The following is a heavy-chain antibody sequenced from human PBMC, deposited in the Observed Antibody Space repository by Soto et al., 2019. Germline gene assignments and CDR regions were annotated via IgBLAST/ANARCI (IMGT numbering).Heavy chain of an antibody. CDR1: GFTFSDYY. Sequence: GGSLRLSCAASGFTFSDYYMSWIRQAPGKGLEWVSYIGSSGSTIYYADSVKGRFTISKDNAKNSLYLQMNSLRAEDTAVYYCARSKVTNDAFDIWGQGTMVTVSS. D-gene: IGHD4-17*01. CDR2: IGSSGSTI. J-gene: IGHJ3*02. CDR3: ARSKVTNDAFDI. V-gene: IGHV3-11*01.